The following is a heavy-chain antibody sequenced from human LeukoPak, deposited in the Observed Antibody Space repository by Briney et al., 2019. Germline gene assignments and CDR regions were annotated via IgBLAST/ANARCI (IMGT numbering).Heavy chain of an antibody. CDR3: AREDSSGYYYVSNWFDP. V-gene: IGHV3-33*01. Sequence: EGSLRLSCAASGFTFSSYGMHWVRQAPGKGLEWEAVIWYDGSNKYYADSVKGRFTISRDNSKNTLYLQMNSLRAEDTAVYYCAREDSSGYYYVSNWFDPWGQGTLVTVSS. CDR1: GFTFSSYG. D-gene: IGHD3-22*01. J-gene: IGHJ5*02. CDR2: IWYDGSNK.